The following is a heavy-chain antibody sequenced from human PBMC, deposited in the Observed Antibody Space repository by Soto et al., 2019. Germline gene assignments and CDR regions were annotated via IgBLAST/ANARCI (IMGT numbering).Heavy chain of an antibody. Sequence: EVQLVESGGDLVKPGGSLRLACAASGFSFSSAWINWVRQTPGKGLEWVGRIKSKDAGATTDFDAHVKGRFAITRDDSKDMVWLQMNSLKTEDTGVYYYTTDSLFTMILVRFDFWGHGTLVTVSS. CDR2: IKSKDAGATT. CDR3: TTDSLFTMILVRFDF. V-gene: IGHV3-15*07. J-gene: IGHJ4*01. D-gene: IGHD3-22*01. CDR1: GFSFSSAW.